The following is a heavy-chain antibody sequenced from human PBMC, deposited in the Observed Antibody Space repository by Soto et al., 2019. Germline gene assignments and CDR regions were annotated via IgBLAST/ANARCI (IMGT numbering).Heavy chain of an antibody. J-gene: IGHJ6*02. Sequence: SVKVSCKTSGATSNNYVIYLVRQAPGQGLEWMGRIIPISSTTKYAQKFQGRVTITADETTXXXXXXXSSLRSADTAVYYCAGGGPTTAFLGACITYGLDDWGQGTTVTVSS. V-gene: IGHV1-69*13. D-gene: IGHD1-1*01. CDR2: IIPISSTT. CDR1: GATSNNYV. CDR3: AGGGPTTAFLGACITYGLDD.